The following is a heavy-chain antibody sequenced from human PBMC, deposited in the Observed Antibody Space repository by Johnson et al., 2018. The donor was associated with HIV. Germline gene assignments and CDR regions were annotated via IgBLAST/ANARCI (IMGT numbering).Heavy chain of an antibody. CDR1: GFIPEDYG. CDR3: VKDRRADGTPRDALDI. V-gene: IGHV3-20*04. CDR2: INWNGRSM. Sequence: VQLVESGGGVVRPGGSLRLSCAGSGFIPEDYGMSWVRQSPGKGLEWVSDINWNGRSMGYADSVKGRFTISRDNAKNSLYLQMNSLRAEDTALYYCVKDRRADGTPRDALDIWGQGTMVTVSS. J-gene: IGHJ3*02.